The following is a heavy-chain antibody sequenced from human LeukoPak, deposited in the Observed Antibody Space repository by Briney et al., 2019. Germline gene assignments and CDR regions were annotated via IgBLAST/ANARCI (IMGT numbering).Heavy chain of an antibody. CDR3: ASMFRPGYYYDSSGSSEGDY. CDR1: GGSISSYY. D-gene: IGHD3-22*01. J-gene: IGHJ4*02. V-gene: IGHV4-59*01. CDR2: IYYSGST. Sequence: PSETLSLTCTVSGGSISSYYWSWIRQPPGKGLEWIGYIYYSGSTNCNPSLKSRVTISVDTSKNQFSLKLSSVTAADTAVYYCASMFRPGYYYDSSGSSEGDYWGQGTLVTVSS.